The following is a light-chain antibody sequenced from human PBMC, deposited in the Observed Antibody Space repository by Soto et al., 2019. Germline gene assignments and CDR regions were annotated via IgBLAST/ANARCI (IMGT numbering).Light chain of an antibody. Sequence: DIQMPQSPSTLSASLGDRVSITCRSSRSISSWLAWYQQKPGKAPKILIYKASTLKSGVPSRFSGSGSGTEFTLTISSLQPDDFATYFCQQYESYSPLTFGGGTKVDVK. CDR3: QQYESYSPLT. CDR1: RSISSW. V-gene: IGKV1-5*03. J-gene: IGKJ4*01. CDR2: KAS.